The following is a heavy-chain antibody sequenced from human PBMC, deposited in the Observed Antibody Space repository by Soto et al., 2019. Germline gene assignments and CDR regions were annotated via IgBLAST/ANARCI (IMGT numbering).Heavy chain of an antibody. V-gene: IGHV3-23*05. CDR3: AKRERLAFDI. CDR1: GFTFNKYV. CDR2: IDNSGTNA. J-gene: IGHJ3*02. Sequence: GGSLRLSCAASGFTFNKYVVTWVRQAPGKGLEWLSVIDNSGTNAFYADSVKGRFTISRDNSENTLYLQMTSLRAEDTAVYYCAKRERLAFDIWGHGTMVTVSS.